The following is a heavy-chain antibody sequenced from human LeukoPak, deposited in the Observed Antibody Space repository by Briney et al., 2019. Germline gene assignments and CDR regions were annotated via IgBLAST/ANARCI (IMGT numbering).Heavy chain of an antibody. CDR2: ISYDGSNK. J-gene: IGHJ4*02. V-gene: IGHV3-30*04. Sequence: GGSLRLSCAASGFTFSSYAMHWVRQAPGKGLEWVAVISYDGSNKYYADSVKGRFTISRDNSKNTLYLQMNSLRAEDTAVYYCARVFSPSTIAAAGTLDYWGQGTLVTVSS. CDR1: GFTFSSYA. D-gene: IGHD6-13*01. CDR3: ARVFSPSTIAAAGTLDY.